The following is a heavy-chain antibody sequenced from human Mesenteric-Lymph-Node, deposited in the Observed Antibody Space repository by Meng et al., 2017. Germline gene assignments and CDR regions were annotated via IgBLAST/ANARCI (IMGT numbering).Heavy chain of an antibody. V-gene: IGHV3-33*08. CDR3: ARDLMVRGEPDY. CDR1: GFTFSSYA. CDR2: IWYDGSNK. D-gene: IGHD3-10*01. J-gene: IGHJ4*02. Sequence: GESLKISCAASGFTFSSYAMHWVRQAPGKGLEWVAVIWYDGSNKYYADSVKGRFAISRDNSKNTLYLQMNSLRAEDTAVYYCARDLMVRGEPDYWGQGTLVTVSS.